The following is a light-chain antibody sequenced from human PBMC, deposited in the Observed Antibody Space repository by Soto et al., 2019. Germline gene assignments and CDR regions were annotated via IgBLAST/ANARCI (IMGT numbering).Light chain of an antibody. CDR2: SAS. Sequence: QMTQSPSSLSVSVGVRVTITCRARQGVSDDVGWYQQKPGKAPKLLIYSASTLQSGVPSRFSGSGSGTDFTLTISCLQPEDFATYYGLQESNYPLTFGGGTKVEIK. CDR1: QGVSDD. CDR3: LQESNYPLT. V-gene: IGKV1-6*01. J-gene: IGKJ4*01.